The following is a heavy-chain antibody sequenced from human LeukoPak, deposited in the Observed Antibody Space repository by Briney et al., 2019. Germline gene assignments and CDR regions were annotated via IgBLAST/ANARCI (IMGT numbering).Heavy chain of an antibody. J-gene: IGHJ4*02. CDR1: GFTFDDYA. D-gene: IGHD3-16*02. Sequence: GRSLRLSCAASGFTFDDYAMHWVRQAPGKGLEWVSGISWNSGSIGYADSVKGRFTISRDNAKNSLYLQMDSLRAEDTALYYCAKAVWGSYRLFSFDYWGQGTLVTVSS. V-gene: IGHV3-9*01. CDR2: ISWNSGSI. CDR3: AKAVWGSYRLFSFDY.